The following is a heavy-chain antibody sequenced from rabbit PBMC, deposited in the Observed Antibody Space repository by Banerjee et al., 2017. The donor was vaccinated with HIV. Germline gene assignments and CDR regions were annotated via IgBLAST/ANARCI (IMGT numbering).Heavy chain of an antibody. CDR3: AREEYVGYGYANL. CDR2: INSSSRNV. V-gene: IGHV1S40*01. J-gene: IGHJ4*01. CDR1: GFSFSSNYY. D-gene: IGHD6-1*01. Sequence: QSLEESGGDLVKPGASLTLTCTASGFSFSSNYYICWVRQAPGKGLEWIGCINSSSRNVVYATWAKGRFTISKTSSTTVTLQMTSLTAAHTATYFCAREEYVGYGYANLWGQGTLVTVS.